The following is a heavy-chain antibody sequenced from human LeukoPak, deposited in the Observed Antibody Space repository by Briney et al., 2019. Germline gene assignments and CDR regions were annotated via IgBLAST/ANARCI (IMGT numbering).Heavy chain of an antibody. CDR3: ARGWPHGNDY. Sequence: GGSLRLSCAASGFTFSSYAMSWVRQAPGNGLEWVSGISGSGGSTYYADSVKGRFTISRDNSKNTLYLQMNSLRAEDTAVYYCARGWPHGNDYWGQGTLVTVSS. V-gene: IGHV3-23*01. J-gene: IGHJ4*02. D-gene: IGHD4-23*01. CDR2: ISGSGGST. CDR1: GFTFSSYA.